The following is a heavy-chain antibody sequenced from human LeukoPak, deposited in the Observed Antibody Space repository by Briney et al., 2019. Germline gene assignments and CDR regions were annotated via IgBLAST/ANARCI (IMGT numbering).Heavy chain of an antibody. V-gene: IGHV1-69*01. CDR2: IIPIFGTA. D-gene: IGHD6-13*01. J-gene: IGHJ5*02. CDR1: GGTFSSYA. CDR3: ARAAAGEGDWFDP. Sequence: GASVKVSCKASGGTFSSYAISWVRQAPGQGLEWMGGIIPIFGTANYAQKFQGRVTITADESTSTAYMELSSLRSEDTAVYYCARAAAGEGDWFDPWGQGTLVTVSA.